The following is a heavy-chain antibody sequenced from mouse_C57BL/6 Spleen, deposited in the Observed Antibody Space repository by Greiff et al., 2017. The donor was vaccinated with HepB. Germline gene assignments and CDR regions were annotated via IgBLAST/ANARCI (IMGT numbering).Heavy chain of an antibody. CDR3: AKDGYPAWFAY. CDR2: ISSGSSTI. Sequence: EVQLVESGGGLVKPGGSLKLSCAASGFTFSDYGMHWVRQAPETGLEWVAYISSGSSTIYYADTVKGRFTISRDNAKNTLFLQMTSLRSEDTAMYYCAKDGYPAWFAYWGQGTLVTVSA. D-gene: IGHD2-3*01. V-gene: IGHV5-17*01. J-gene: IGHJ3*01. CDR1: GFTFSDYG.